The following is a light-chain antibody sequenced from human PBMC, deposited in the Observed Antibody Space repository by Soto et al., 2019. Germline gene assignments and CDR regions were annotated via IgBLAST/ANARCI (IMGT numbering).Light chain of an antibody. J-gene: IGKJ3*01. CDR1: PWIDDW. CDR2: KAS. CDR3: QQYYRYPPA. V-gene: IGKV1-5*03. Sequence: DIQMTQSPSTLSAAVADRVTITCRASPWIDDWLAWYQQKPGKAPNLMSNKASSLEYGVPSRFSGSKSETEFTLTISSLQPEDFATYYCQQYYRYPPAFGPGTKVDIK.